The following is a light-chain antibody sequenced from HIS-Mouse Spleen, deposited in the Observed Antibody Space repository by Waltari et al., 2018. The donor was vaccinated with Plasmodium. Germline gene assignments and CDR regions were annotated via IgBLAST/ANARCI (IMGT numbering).Light chain of an antibody. Sequence: SYELTQPPSVSVSPGQTARITCSGDALPKQYAYWYQQKPGQAPVLVIYKDSERTSGIPGRFSGSSAGTTVTLTISGVQAEDEADYYCQSADSSGTYAVFGGGTQLTVL. V-gene: IGLV3-25*03. CDR2: KDS. CDR1: ALPKQY. CDR3: QSADSSGTYAV. J-gene: IGLJ7*01.